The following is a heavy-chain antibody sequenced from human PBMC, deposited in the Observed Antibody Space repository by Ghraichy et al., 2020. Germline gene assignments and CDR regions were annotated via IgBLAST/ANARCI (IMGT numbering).Heavy chain of an antibody. V-gene: IGHV3-23*01. J-gene: IGHJ6*02. CDR3: AKAQDAERYGYDFWSGYVRYYHHRMDV. D-gene: IGHD3-3*01. CDR1: GFTFSSYA. Sequence: GGSLRLSCAASGFTFSSYAMSWVRQAPGKGLEWVSAISGSGGSTYYADSVKGRFTISRDNSKNTLYLQMNSLRAEDTAVYYCAKAQDAERYGYDFWSGYVRYYHHRMDVWGQATTVTVS. CDR2: ISGSGGST.